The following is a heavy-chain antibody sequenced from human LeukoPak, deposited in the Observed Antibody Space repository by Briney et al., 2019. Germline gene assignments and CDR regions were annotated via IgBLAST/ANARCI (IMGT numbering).Heavy chain of an antibody. CDR3: ARGPRYCSSTSCYFPWFDP. J-gene: IGHJ5*02. CDR1: GYTFTSYA. D-gene: IGHD2-2*01. CDR2: INTNTGNP. V-gene: IGHV7-4-1*01. Sequence: ASVTVSFTASGYTFTSYAMNWVRQAPGQGLEWMGWINTNTGNPTYAQGFTGRFVFSLDTSVSTAYLQICSLKAEDTAVYYCARGPRYCSSTSCYFPWFDPWGQGTLVTVSS.